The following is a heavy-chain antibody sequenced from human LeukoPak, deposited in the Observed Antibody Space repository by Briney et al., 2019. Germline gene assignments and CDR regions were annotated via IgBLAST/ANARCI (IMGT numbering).Heavy chain of an antibody. Sequence: SETLSLTCAVYGGSFSGYYWSWIRQPPGKGLEWIGEINHSGSTNYDPSLKSRVTISVDTSKNQFSLKLSSVTAADTAVYYCARGGVIDYWGQGTLVTVSS. CDR1: GGSFSGYY. CDR2: INHSGST. CDR3: ARGGVIDY. V-gene: IGHV4-34*01. J-gene: IGHJ4*02.